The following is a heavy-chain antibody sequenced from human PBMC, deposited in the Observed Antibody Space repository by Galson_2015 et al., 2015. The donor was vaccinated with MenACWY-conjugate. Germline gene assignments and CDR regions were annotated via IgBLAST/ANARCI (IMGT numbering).Heavy chain of an antibody. CDR3: ARDAPDSSGWYTNWFDP. D-gene: IGHD6-19*01. Sequence: SVKVSCKASGGTFSSYAISWVRQAPGQGLEWMGRIIPILGIANYAQKFQGRVTITADKSTSTAYMELSSLRSEDTAVYYCARDAPDSSGWYTNWFDPWGQGTLVTVSS. V-gene: IGHV1-69*04. CDR1: GGTFSSYA. CDR2: IIPILGIA. J-gene: IGHJ5*02.